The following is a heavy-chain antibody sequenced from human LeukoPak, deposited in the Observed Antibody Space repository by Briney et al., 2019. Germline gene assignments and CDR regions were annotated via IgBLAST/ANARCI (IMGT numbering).Heavy chain of an antibody. CDR1: GGTFSSYA. Sequence: GASVKVSCKASGGTFSSYAISWVRQAPGQGLEWMGGIIPIFGTANYAQTFQGRVTMTTETSTSTAYMELRSLKSDDTAVYYCAREVWNSRDTSGPLDPWGQGTLVIVSA. J-gene: IGHJ5*02. CDR2: IIPIFGTA. CDR3: AREVWNSRDTSGPLDP. D-gene: IGHD6-19*01. V-gene: IGHV1-69*05.